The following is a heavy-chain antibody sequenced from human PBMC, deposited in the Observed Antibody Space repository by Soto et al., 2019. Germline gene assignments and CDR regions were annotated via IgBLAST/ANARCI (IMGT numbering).Heavy chain of an antibody. CDR3: AREPSNWNYCFDY. Sequence: EVQLVESGGGLVKPGGSLRLSCAASGFTFSSYSMNWVRQAPGKGLEWVSSISSSGTTIFYADSLRGRFTIARDNAKNSLYLQMNSLRGEDTAVYYCAREPSNWNYCFDYWGQGTLVTVSS. J-gene: IGHJ4*02. CDR1: GFTFSSYS. V-gene: IGHV3-21*04. CDR2: ISSSGTTI. D-gene: IGHD1-7*01.